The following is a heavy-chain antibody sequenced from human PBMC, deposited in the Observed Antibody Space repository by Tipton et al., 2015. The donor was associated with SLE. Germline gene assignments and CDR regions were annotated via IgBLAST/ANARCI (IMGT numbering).Heavy chain of an antibody. CDR3: ARDEPPAGAFDI. CDR2: ISSNGGST. Sequence: SLRLSCTASGFTFTSYGMHWVRQAPGKGLEYVSAISSNGGSTYYADSVKGRFTNSRDNSKNTLYLQMGSLRAEDMAVYYCARDEPPAGAFDIWGQGTMVAVSS. D-gene: IGHD1-14*01. CDR1: GFTFTSYG. J-gene: IGHJ3*02. V-gene: IGHV3-64*02.